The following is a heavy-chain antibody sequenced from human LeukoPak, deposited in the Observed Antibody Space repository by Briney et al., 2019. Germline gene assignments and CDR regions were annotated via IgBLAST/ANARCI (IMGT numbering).Heavy chain of an antibody. CDR2: ISAYNGNT. CDR3: ARVPSKQFSSPHYYYYMDV. J-gene: IGHJ6*03. CDR1: GCTFTSYG. D-gene: IGHD6-6*01. Sequence: ASVKVSCKASGCTFTSYGISWVRQAPGQGLEWMGWISAYNGNTNYAQKLQGRVTMTTDTSTSTAYMELRSLRSDDTAVYYCARVPSKQFSSPHYYYYMDVWGKGTTVTVSS. V-gene: IGHV1-18*01.